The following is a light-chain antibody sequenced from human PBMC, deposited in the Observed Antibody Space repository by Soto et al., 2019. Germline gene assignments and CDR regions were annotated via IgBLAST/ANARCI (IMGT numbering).Light chain of an antibody. J-gene: IGKJ2*01. CDR1: QSVASN. CDR3: QQYHNWPPQHT. CDR2: GAS. V-gene: IGKV3-15*01. Sequence: EIVMTQSPASLSVSPGDGATLSCRASQSVASNVAWYQQKPGQGPRLLIHGASTRAAGVPARFSGSGSGTDFTLTISSRQSEDFALYYCQQYHNWPPQHTFGQGTKLQIK.